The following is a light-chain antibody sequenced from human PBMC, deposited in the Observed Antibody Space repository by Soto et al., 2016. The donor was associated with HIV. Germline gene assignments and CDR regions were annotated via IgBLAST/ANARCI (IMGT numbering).Light chain of an antibody. CDR2: KAS. V-gene: IGKV1-5*03. J-gene: IGKJ4*01. Sequence: DIQMTQSPSTLSASVGDRVTISCRANESINTWLAWYQQKPGKAPKFLIYKASTLESGVPSRFSGSGSGTEFTLTISSLQPDDFATYYCLHHNTYPLTFGGGTKVEIK. CDR3: LHHNTYPLT. CDR1: ESINTW.